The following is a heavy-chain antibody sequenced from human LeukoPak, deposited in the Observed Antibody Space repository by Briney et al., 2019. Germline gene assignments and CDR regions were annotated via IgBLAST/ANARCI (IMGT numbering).Heavy chain of an antibody. V-gene: IGHV3-23*01. J-gene: IGHJ5*02. D-gene: IGHD3-10*01. CDR2: ISGSGAGI. CDR3: AKGSLVRGLYNWFDP. Sequence: GGSLRLSCAASGFTFSSYAMSWVRQAPGKGLEWVSTISGSGAGIYYADSVKGRFTISRDNSKNTLYLQMNSLRDDDTAVYYCAKGSLVRGLYNWFDPWGQGTLVTVSS. CDR1: GFTFSSYA.